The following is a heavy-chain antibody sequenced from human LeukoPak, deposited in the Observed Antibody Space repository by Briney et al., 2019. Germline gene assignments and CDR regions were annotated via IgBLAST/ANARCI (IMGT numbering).Heavy chain of an antibody. D-gene: IGHD6-13*01. CDR3: ARGGGAIEAAGTGEDWFDP. CDR2: INSDGSST. CDR1: GFTFSSYW. V-gene: IGHV3-74*01. Sequence: GGSLRLSCAASGFTFSSYWMHWVRQAPGKGLVWVSRINSDGSSTSYADSVKGRFTISRDNAKNTLYLQMNSLRAEDTAVYYCARGGGAIEAAGTGEDWFDPWGQGTLVTVSS. J-gene: IGHJ5*02.